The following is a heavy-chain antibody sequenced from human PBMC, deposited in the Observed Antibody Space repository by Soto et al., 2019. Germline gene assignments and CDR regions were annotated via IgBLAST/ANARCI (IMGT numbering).Heavy chain of an antibody. CDR3: ASVSPHSNYEY. D-gene: IGHD4-4*01. CDR2: INPNSGGT. V-gene: IGHV1-2*02. CDR1: GYTYTGYY. J-gene: IGHJ4*02. Sequence: ASVKGSCKAAGYTYTGYYMHWVRQAPGQGLEWMGWINPNSGGTNYAQKFQGRVTMTRDTSISTAYMELSRLRSDDTAVYYCASVSPHSNYEYWGQGTLVTVSS.